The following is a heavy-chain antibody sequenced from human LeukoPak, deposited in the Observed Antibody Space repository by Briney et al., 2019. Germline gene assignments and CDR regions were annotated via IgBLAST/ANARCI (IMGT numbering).Heavy chain of an antibody. D-gene: IGHD3-10*01. V-gene: IGHV3-23*01. Sequence: GSLRLSCAASGFPFSSYAMSWVRQAPGKGLEWVSAIRGSGGSTYYADSVKGRFTISRDNSKNTLYLQMNSLRAEDTAVYYCAKDIWFGEFDPYYFDYWGQGTLVTVSS. CDR3: AKDIWFGEFDPYYFDY. J-gene: IGHJ4*02. CDR2: IRGSGGST. CDR1: GFPFSSYA.